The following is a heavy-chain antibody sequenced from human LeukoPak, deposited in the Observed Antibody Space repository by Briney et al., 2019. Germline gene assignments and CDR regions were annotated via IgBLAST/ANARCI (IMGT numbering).Heavy chain of an antibody. CDR2: ISYDGKNI. J-gene: IGHJ4*02. D-gene: IGHD5-12*01. CDR1: GFTFSGYW. Sequence: GGSLRLSCAASGFTFSGYWMHWVRQAPGKGLDWVSAISYDGKNIHYADSVKGRFTISRDNSRNTVYLQMNSLRVEDTAVYYCAKTYSRESGYDFFFHYWGQGTRVTVSS. V-gene: IGHV3-30*18. CDR3: AKTYSRESGYDFFFHY.